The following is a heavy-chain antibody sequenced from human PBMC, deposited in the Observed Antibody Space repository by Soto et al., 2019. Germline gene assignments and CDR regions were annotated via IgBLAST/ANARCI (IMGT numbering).Heavy chain of an antibody. Sequence: GVLRLSCAASGFTFSDYYMSWIRQAPGKGLEWVSYISSSGDIIYYADSMKGRFTISRDNAKNSLYLQMNNLRAEDTAVYYCARDLGYYDSSGYLDYWGQGTLVTVSS. D-gene: IGHD3-22*01. CDR3: ARDLGYYDSSGYLDY. CDR1: GFTFSDYY. V-gene: IGHV3-11*01. CDR2: ISSSGDII. J-gene: IGHJ4*02.